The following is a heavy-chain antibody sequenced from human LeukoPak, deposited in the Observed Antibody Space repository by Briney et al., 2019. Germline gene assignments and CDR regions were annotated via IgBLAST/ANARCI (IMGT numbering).Heavy chain of an antibody. CDR1: GFTFSNYG. CDR3: ARKELLGPFDY. D-gene: IGHD2-8*02. Sequence: GGSLRLSCAASGFTFSNYGMRWVRQAPGKGLEWVAFMQYDGSDKFFADSVKGRFTISRDNSKNTLYLQMNSLRSDDTAVYYCARKELLGPFDYWGQGTLVTVSS. J-gene: IGHJ4*02. V-gene: IGHV3-30*02. CDR2: MQYDGSDK.